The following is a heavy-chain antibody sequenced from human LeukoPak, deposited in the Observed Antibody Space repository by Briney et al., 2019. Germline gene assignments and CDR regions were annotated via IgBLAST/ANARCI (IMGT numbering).Heavy chain of an antibody. CDR3: ARRALDSSGSDYYYMDV. Sequence: GESLQISCKGSGFRFTNYWIDWVRQMPGKGLEWMGTIYPGDSDTRYSPSFQGQVTISADKSISTSYLQWSSLKASDTALYNCARRALDSSGSDYYYMDVWGKGTTVTVSS. D-gene: IGHD6-19*01. CDR2: IYPGDSDT. V-gene: IGHV5-51*01. J-gene: IGHJ6*03. CDR1: GFRFTNYW.